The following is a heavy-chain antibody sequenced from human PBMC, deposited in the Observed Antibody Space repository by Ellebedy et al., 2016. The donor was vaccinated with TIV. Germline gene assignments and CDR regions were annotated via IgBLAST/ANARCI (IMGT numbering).Heavy chain of an antibody. Sequence: AAPVKVSCKASGGTFSSYAISWVRQAPGQGLEWMGGIIPIFGTANYAQKFQGRVTITADESTSTAYMELSSLRSEDTAVYYCAREGEVVVAATGAFDIWGQGTMVTVSS. CDR3: AREGEVVVAATGAFDI. D-gene: IGHD2-15*01. CDR2: IIPIFGTA. V-gene: IGHV1-69*13. J-gene: IGHJ3*02. CDR1: GGTFSSYA.